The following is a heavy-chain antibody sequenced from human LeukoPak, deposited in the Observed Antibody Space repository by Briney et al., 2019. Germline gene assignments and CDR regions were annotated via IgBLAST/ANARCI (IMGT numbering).Heavy chain of an antibody. CDR1: GGSFSGYY. CDR3: ARVRGGSPFDY. V-gene: IGHV4-34*01. Sequence: SETLSLTCAVYGGSFSGYYWSWIRQPPGKGLERIGEINHSGSTNYNPSLKSRVTISVDTSKNQFSLKLSSVTAADTAVYYCARVRGGSPFDYWGQGTLVTVSS. D-gene: IGHD2-15*01. J-gene: IGHJ4*02. CDR2: INHSGST.